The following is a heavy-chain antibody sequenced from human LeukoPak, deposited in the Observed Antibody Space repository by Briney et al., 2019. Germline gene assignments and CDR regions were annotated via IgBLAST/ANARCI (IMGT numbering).Heavy chain of an antibody. CDR2: INHSGST. V-gene: IGHV4-34*01. J-gene: IGHJ4*02. Sequence: SETLSLTCAVYGGSFSGYYWSWIRQPPGKGLEWIGEINHSGSTNYNPSLKSRVTISVDTSKNQFSLKLSSVTAADTAVYYCATGRGYSYGYGYWGQGTLVTVSS. CDR1: GGSFSGYY. CDR3: ATGRGYSYGYGY. D-gene: IGHD5-18*01.